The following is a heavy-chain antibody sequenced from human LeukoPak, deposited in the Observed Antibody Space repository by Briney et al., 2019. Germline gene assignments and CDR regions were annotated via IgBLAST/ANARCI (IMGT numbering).Heavy chain of an antibody. CDR2: IYHSGTT. Sequence: SDTLSLTCAVSGYSITSSSWWGWIRQPPGKGLEWIGYIYHSGTTYYNPSLQSRVTMSVDTSKNQFSLKLSSVTAVDTAVYYCARSDPGADYGDYELDYWGQGTLVTVSS. CDR1: GYSITSSSW. CDR3: ARSDPGADYGDYELDY. V-gene: IGHV4-28*01. J-gene: IGHJ4*02. D-gene: IGHD4-17*01.